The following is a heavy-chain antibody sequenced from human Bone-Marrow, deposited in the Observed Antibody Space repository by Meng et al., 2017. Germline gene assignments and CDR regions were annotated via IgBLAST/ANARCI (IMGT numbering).Heavy chain of an antibody. Sequence: VQLQESGPGLVTPSVTLSLTCTVSGGSISSYYWSWIRQPPGKGLEWIGYIYYSGSTNYNPSLKSRVTIPVDTSKNQFSLKLSSVTAADTAVYYCARFGGHYYDSSGYYKHYWGQGTLVTVSS. CDR2: IYYSGST. D-gene: IGHD3-22*01. CDR1: GGSISSYY. V-gene: IGHV4-59*01. CDR3: ARFGGHYYDSSGYYKHY. J-gene: IGHJ4*02.